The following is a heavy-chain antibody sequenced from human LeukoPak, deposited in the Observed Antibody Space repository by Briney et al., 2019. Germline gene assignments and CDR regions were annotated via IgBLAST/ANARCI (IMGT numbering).Heavy chain of an antibody. D-gene: IGHD3-9*01. CDR3: AREGGYDILTGYQDY. CDR2: INPNNGDT. CDR1: GYIFTTYF. Sequence: ASVKVSCKASGYIFTTYFIHWVRQAPGQGLEWMGWINPNNGDTNYVQKFQGGVTMTRDTSISTAYMELTRLRSDDTAVYYCAREGGYDILTGYQDYWGRGTLVTVSS. V-gene: IGHV1-2*02. J-gene: IGHJ4*02.